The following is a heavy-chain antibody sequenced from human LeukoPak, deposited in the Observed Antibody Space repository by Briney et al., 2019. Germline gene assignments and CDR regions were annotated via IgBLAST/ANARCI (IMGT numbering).Heavy chain of an antibody. D-gene: IGHD2-2*02. Sequence: GGSLRLSCAASGFTLSSYAMSWVRQAPGKGLEWVSAISGSGGSTYYADSVKGRFTISRDNSKNTLYLQMNSLRAEDTAVYYCAKEEGFVVVPAAIPAFDYWGQGTLVTVSS. CDR1: GFTLSSYA. J-gene: IGHJ4*02. V-gene: IGHV3-23*01. CDR3: AKEEGFVVVPAAIPAFDY. CDR2: ISGSGGST.